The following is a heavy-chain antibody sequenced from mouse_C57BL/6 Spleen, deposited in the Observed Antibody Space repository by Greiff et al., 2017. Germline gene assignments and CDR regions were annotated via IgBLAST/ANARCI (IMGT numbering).Heavy chain of an antibody. V-gene: IGHV1-15*01. Sequence: QVQLQQSGAELVRPGASVTLSCKASGYTFTDYEMPWVKQKPVHGLEWIGAIDPETGGTAYNQKFKGKAILTADKSSSTAYMELRSLTSEDSAVYYCTRGYSRGYSNYLDYWGQGTTLTVSS. D-gene: IGHD2-5*01. J-gene: IGHJ2*01. CDR3: TRGYSRGYSNYLDY. CDR2: IDPETGGT. CDR1: GYTFTDYE.